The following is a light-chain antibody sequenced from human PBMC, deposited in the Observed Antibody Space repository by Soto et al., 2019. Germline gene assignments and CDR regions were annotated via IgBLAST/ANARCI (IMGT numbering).Light chain of an antibody. CDR3: SSKTTSSSTPVV. V-gene: IGLV2-14*01. J-gene: IGLJ3*02. CDR1: SSDVGAYNY. CDR2: DVT. Sequence: SALTQPASVSGSPGQSITISCTGTSSDVGAYNYVSWYQQHPGKAPELMIYDVTYRPSGVSDRFSGSKSGNTASLTISGLRTEDEADYYCSSKTTSSSTPVVFGGGTKLTVL.